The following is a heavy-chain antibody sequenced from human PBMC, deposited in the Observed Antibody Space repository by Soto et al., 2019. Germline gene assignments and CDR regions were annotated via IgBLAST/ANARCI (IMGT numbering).Heavy chain of an antibody. CDR2: ISGSGGST. J-gene: IGHJ4*02. CDR1: GFTFSSYA. Sequence: GGSLRLSCAASGFTFSSYAMSWVRQAPGKGLEWVSAISGSGGSTYYADSVKGRFTISRDNSKNTLYLQMNSLRAEDTAVYYCAKDAIGYCIRTSCYSAHYWGQGTLVTVSS. D-gene: IGHD2-2*01. CDR3: AKDAIGYCIRTSCYSAHY. V-gene: IGHV3-23*01.